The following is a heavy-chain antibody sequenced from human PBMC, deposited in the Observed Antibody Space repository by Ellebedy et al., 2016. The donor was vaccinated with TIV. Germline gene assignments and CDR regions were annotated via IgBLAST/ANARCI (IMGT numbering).Heavy chain of an antibody. CDR2: IIPIFGTA. Sequence: ASVKVSCKASGGTFSSYAISWVRQAPGQGLEWMGGIIPIFGTANYAQKFQGRVTITADESTSTAYMELSSLRSEDTAVYYCLYDSSGYYSLFDYWGQGTLVTVSS. CDR1: GGTFSSYA. J-gene: IGHJ4*02. CDR3: LYDSSGYYSLFDY. V-gene: IGHV1-69*13. D-gene: IGHD3-22*01.